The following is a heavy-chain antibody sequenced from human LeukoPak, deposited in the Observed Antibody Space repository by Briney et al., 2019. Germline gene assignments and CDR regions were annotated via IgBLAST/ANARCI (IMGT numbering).Heavy chain of an antibody. CDR1: GFNFTTHA. D-gene: IGHD5-24*01. Sequence: GGSLRLSCAASGFNFTTHAMAWVRQAPGKGLEWVSSFSGSISKIYYASSVRGRFTISRDNSKNMLYLQMNSLKTEDTALYYCTREKGDGGGYNHQFDYWGQGTLVTVSS. V-gene: IGHV3-23*01. CDR2: FSGSISKI. J-gene: IGHJ4*02. CDR3: TREKGDGGGYNHQFDY.